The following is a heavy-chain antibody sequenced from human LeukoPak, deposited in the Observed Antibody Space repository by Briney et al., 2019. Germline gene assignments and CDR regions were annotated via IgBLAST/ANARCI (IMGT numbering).Heavy chain of an antibody. CDR3: AKDPAAITIFGVARDV. Sequence: GGSLRLSCAASGFTFSSYAMSWVRQAPGKGLEWVPAISGSGGSTYYADSVKGRFTISRDNSKNTLYLQMNSLRAEDTAVYYCAKDPAAITIFGVARDVWGQGTTVTVSS. J-gene: IGHJ6*02. V-gene: IGHV3-23*01. CDR1: GFTFSSYA. D-gene: IGHD3-3*01. CDR2: ISGSGGST.